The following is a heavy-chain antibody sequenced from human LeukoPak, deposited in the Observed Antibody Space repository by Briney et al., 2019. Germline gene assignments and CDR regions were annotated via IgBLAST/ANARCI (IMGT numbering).Heavy chain of an antibody. V-gene: IGHV4-39*07. CDR3: ARGFPYQLPELYMDV. D-gene: IGHD2-2*01. Sequence: SETLSLTCTVSGGSISSSSYYWGWIRQPPGKGLEWIGSIYHSGSTYYNPSLKSRVTISVDTSKNQFSLKLSSVTAADTAVYYCARGFPYQLPELYMDVWGKGTTVTVSS. J-gene: IGHJ6*03. CDR1: GGSISSSSYY. CDR2: IYHSGST.